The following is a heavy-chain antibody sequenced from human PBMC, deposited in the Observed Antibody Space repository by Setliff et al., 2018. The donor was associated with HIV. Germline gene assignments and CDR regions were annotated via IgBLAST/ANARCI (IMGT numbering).Heavy chain of an antibody. V-gene: IGHV4-39*01. CDR1: GGSISSSSYY. CDR2: IYYRGST. J-gene: IGHJ6*03. Sequence: SETLSLTCTVSGGSISSSSYYWGWIHQPPGKGLQWIGSIYYRGSTYYNPSLKSRVTISVDTSKNQFSLKLRSVTAADTALYYCARGRYRSRWYASDHYYIDVWGKGTTVTVSS. D-gene: IGHD6-13*01. CDR3: ARGRYRSRWYASDHYYIDV.